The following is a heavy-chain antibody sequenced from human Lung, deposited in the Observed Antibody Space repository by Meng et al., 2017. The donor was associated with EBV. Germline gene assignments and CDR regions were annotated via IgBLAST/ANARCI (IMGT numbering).Heavy chain of an antibody. J-gene: IGHJ4*02. CDR1: GDSISSGEYF. CDR3: ARGELLWDY. D-gene: IGHD2-2*01. V-gene: IGHV4-30-4*01. Sequence: QVQLQESGPGLLTPSQTLSLTCTFSGDSISSGEYFWSWIRQPPGKGLEWIGYMDYRGSTFYNPSLKSRVTISVDTSKNQFSLKLSSVTAADTAVYFCARGELLWDYWGQGTLVTVSS. CDR2: MDYRGST.